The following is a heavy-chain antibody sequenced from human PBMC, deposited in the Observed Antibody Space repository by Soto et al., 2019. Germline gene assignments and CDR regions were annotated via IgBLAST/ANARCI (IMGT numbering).Heavy chain of an antibody. V-gene: IGHV1-69*01. Sequence: QVQLVQSGAEVKKPGSSVKVSCKASGGTFSSYAISWVRQAPGQGLEWMGGIIPIFGTANYAQKFQGRVTITADESTSTAYMELSSLISEDTAVYYCARDDIVVVPAAQGDYYYYYGMDVWGQGTTVTVSS. D-gene: IGHD2-2*01. CDR2: IIPIFGTA. CDR1: GGTFSSYA. J-gene: IGHJ6*02. CDR3: ARDDIVVVPAAQGDYYYYYGMDV.